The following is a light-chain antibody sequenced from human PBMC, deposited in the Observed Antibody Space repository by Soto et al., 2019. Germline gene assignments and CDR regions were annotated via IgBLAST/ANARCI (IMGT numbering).Light chain of an antibody. CDR1: SSDVGGYNY. J-gene: IGLJ1*01. Sequence: QSVLTQPASVSGSPGQSIAISCTGASSDVGGYNYVSWYQQYPGKAPKLVIYHVSNRPSGVSNRFSGSKSGNSASLTISGLQAEDEADYYCSSYTSTSTYVFGTGTKVTVL. CDR2: HVS. V-gene: IGLV2-14*01. CDR3: SSYTSTSTYV.